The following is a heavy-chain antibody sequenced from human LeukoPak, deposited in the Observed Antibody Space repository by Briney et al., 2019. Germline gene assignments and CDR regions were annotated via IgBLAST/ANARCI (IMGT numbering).Heavy chain of an antibody. CDR2: IYYSGST. Sequence: SETLSLTCTVSGGSISSGGYYWSWIRQHPGKGLELIGYIYYSGSTYYNPSLKSRVTISVDTSKNQFSLKLSSVTAADTAVYYCARDRPATVTTTYYYYYGMDVWGQGTTVTVSS. V-gene: IGHV4-30-4*08. CDR3: ARDRPATVTTTYYYYYGMDV. D-gene: IGHD4-17*01. CDR1: GGSISSGGYY. J-gene: IGHJ6*02.